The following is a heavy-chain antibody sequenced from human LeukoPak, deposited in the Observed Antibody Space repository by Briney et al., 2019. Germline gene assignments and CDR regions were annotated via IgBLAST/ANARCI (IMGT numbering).Heavy chain of an antibody. CDR1: GYSFTSYW. D-gene: IGHD3-22*01. V-gene: IGHV5-51*01. CDR2: IYPGDSDT. Sequence: GESLKISCKGSGYSFTSYWIGWVRQMPGKGLEWMGIIYPGDSDTRYSPSFQGQVTISADKSISTAYLQWSSLKASDTAMHYCARGRGYCDSSGYPNIRVSPYFDYWGQGTLVTVSS. CDR3: ARGRGYCDSSGYPNIRVSPYFDY. J-gene: IGHJ4*02.